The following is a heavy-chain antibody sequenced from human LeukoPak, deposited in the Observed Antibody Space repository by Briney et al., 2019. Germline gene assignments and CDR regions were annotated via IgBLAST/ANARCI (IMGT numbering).Heavy chain of an antibody. Sequence: PSETLSLTCTVSGGSISSYYWSWIRQPAGKGLEWIGRIYTSGRNNYNPSIKSRVTMSVDTSKNQFSLKLSCVTAADTAVYYCARDAVVDGDYLSLVYNWFDPWGQGTLVTVSS. V-gene: IGHV4-4*07. J-gene: IGHJ5*02. D-gene: IGHD4-17*01. CDR2: IYTSGRN. CDR3: ARDAVVDGDYLSLVYNWFDP. CDR1: GGSISSYY.